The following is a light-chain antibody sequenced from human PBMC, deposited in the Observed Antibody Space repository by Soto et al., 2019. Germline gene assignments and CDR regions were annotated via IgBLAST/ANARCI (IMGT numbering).Light chain of an antibody. Sequence: QSALTQPASMSGSPGQSITISCTGTNIDVGSYNFVSWYQQHPGKAPKVIISEVSKRPAGVSNRFSGSKSGNTASLTISGLQAEDEADYYCCSEASSSLVFGGGTKLTVL. CDR1: NIDVGSYNF. V-gene: IGLV2-23*02. CDR3: CSEASSSLV. J-gene: IGLJ3*02. CDR2: EVS.